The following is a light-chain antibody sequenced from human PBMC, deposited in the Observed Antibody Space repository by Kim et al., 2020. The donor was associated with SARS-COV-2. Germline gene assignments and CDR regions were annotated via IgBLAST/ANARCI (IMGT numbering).Light chain of an antibody. CDR1: KLGDKY. CDR2: QDS. Sequence: SYELTQPPSVSVSPGQTASITCSGDKLGDKYACLYQQKPGQSPVLVIYQDSKRPSGIPERFSGSNSGNTATLTISGTQAMDEADYYCQAWDSSTHWVFGGGTQLTV. V-gene: IGLV3-1*01. CDR3: QAWDSSTHWV. J-gene: IGLJ3*02.